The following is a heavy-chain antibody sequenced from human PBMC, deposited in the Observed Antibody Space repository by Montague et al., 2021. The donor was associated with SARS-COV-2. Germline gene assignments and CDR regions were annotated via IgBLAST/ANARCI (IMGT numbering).Heavy chain of an antibody. CDR3: ARGRQHFNMIVVVMTGGEYYFDY. CDR2: INHRGTS. Sequence: SETLSLTCAVYGGSFSDYFWTWIRQPPGKGLEWIGEINHRGTSNYNPSLKSRVSISVDTSKNQFSLYLGSGTAADTAVYYCARGRQHFNMIVVVMTGGEYYFDYWGQGTLVTVSS. J-gene: IGHJ4*02. CDR1: GGSFSDYF. V-gene: IGHV4-34*01. D-gene: IGHD3-22*01.